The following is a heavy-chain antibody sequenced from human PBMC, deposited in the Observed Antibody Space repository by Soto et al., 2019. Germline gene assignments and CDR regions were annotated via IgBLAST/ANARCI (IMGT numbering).Heavy chain of an antibody. Sequence: SETLSLTCAVYGGSFSGYYWSWIRQPPGKGLEWIGEINHSGSTNYNPSLKSRVTISVDTSKNQFSLKLSSVTAADTAVYYCARQESYYYDSSGYAFDIWGQGTMVTVSS. CDR3: ARQESYYYDSSGYAFDI. CDR2: INHSGST. V-gene: IGHV4-34*01. J-gene: IGHJ3*02. D-gene: IGHD3-22*01. CDR1: GGSFSGYY.